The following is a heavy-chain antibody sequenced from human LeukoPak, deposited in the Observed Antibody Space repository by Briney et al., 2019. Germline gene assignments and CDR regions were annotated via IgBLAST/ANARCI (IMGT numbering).Heavy chain of an antibody. CDR2: INHSGST. J-gene: IGHJ6*02. D-gene: IGHD3-9*01. CDR1: GGSFSGDY. Sequence: SETLSLTCAVYGGSFSGDYWSWIRQPPGKGLEWIGEINHSGSTNYNPSLKSRVTISVDTSKNQFSLKLRSVTAADTAVYYRARGVTYYDILTAYYTPAADYYGMDVWGQGTTATVSS. V-gene: IGHV4-34*01. CDR3: ARGVTYYDILTAYYTPAADYYGMDV.